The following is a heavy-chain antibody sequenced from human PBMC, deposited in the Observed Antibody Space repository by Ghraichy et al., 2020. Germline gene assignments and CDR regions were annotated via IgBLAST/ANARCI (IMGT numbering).Heavy chain of an antibody. CDR1: GFTFSSYS. Sequence: GESLNISCAASGFTFSSYSMNWVRQAPGKGLEWVSYISSSSSTIYYADSVKGRFTISRDNAKNSLYLQMNSLRDEDTAVYYCARDHSSSWYPIDYWGQGTLVTVSS. CDR3: ARDHSSSWYPIDY. J-gene: IGHJ4*02. CDR2: ISSSSSTI. D-gene: IGHD6-13*01. V-gene: IGHV3-48*02.